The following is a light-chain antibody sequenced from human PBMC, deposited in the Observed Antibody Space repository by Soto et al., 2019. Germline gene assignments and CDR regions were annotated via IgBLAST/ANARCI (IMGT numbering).Light chain of an antibody. CDR1: QSVSSN. J-gene: IGKJ1*01. CDR3: QQYNNWPPCT. V-gene: IGKV3-15*01. CDR2: GAS. Sequence: EIVMTQSPATLSVSPGERATLSCRASQSVSSNLAWYQQKPGQAPWLLIYGASTRATGIPARFSGSGSGTGFTLTISSLQSEDFAVDYCQQYNNWPPCTFGQGTKVDIK.